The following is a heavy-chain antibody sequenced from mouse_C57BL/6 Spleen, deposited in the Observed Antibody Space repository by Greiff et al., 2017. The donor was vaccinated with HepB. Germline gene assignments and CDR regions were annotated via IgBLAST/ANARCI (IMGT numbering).Heavy chain of an antibody. V-gene: IGHV5-17*01. J-gene: IGHJ3*01. CDR3: ARTYYGNYGRAWFAY. Sequence: DVMLVESGGGLVKPGGSLKLSCAASGFTFSDYGMHWVRQAPEKGLEWVAYISSGSSTIYYADTVKGRFTISRDNAKNTLFLQMTSLRSEDTAMYYCARTYYGNYGRAWFAYWGQGTLVTVSA. CDR1: GFTFSDYG. D-gene: IGHD2-10*01. CDR2: ISSGSSTI.